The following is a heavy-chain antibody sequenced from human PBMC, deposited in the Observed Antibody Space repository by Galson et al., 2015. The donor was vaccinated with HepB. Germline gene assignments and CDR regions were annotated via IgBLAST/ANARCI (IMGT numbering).Heavy chain of an antibody. J-gene: IGHJ2*01. V-gene: IGHV3-23*01. CDR1: GFTFSSYA. CDR3: AKDDASGTTVVTLDWYFDL. D-gene: IGHD4-23*01. Sequence: SLRLSCAASGFTFSSYAMSWVRQAPGKGLEWVSAISGSGGSTYYADSVKGRFTISRDNSKSTLYLQMNSLRAEDTAVYYCAKDDASGTTVVTLDWYFDLWGRGTLVTVSS. CDR2: ISGSGGST.